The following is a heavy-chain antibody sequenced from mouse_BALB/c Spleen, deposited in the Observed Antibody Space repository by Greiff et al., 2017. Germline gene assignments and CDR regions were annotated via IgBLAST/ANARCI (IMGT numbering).Heavy chain of an antibody. J-gene: IGHJ2*01. V-gene: IGHV2-9*02. D-gene: IGHD2-3*01. CDR2: IWAGGST. CDR1: GFSLTSYG. Sequence: VKLMESGPGLVAPSQSLSITCTVSGFSLTSYGVHWVRQPPGKGLEWLGVIWAGGSTNYNSALMSRLSISKDNSKSQVFLKMNSLQTDDTAMYYCARDAPYDGYYVPFDYWGQGTTLTVSS. CDR3: ARDAPYDGYYVPFDY.